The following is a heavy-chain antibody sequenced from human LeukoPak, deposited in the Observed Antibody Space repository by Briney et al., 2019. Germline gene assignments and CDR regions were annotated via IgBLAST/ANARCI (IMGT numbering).Heavy chain of an antibody. V-gene: IGHV1-2*06. Sequence: ASVKVSCKASGYTLTGYYMHWVRQAPGQGLEWMGRINPNSGGTNYAQKFQGRVTMTRDTSISTAYMELSRLRSDDTAVYYCAREEGGYYDSSGPSDYWGQGTLVTASS. D-gene: IGHD3-22*01. CDR2: INPNSGGT. CDR3: AREEGGYYDSSGPSDY. CDR1: GYTLTGYY. J-gene: IGHJ4*02.